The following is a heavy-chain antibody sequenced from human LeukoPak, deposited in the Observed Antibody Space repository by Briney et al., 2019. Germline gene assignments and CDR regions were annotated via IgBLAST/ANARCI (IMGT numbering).Heavy chain of an antibody. CDR1: GTCFTSYW. Sequence: GASLKISRKGSGTCFTSYWIGWVRPLPGKGLEWMGIIYPGDSDTRYSPSFQGQVTISADKSISTAYLQWSSLKASDTAMYYCARPGNDAFDIWGQGTMVTVSS. CDR2: IYPGDSDT. D-gene: IGHD1-14*01. J-gene: IGHJ3*02. CDR3: ARPGNDAFDI. V-gene: IGHV5-51*01.